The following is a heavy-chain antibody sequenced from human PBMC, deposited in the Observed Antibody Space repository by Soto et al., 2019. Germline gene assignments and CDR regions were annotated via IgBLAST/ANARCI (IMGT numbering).Heavy chain of an antibody. J-gene: IGHJ3*02. CDR3: AREAHYGDSTFDAFDI. CDR1: GGTFSSYA. CDR2: IIPIFGTA. D-gene: IGHD4-17*01. Sequence: GASVKVSCKASGGTFSSYAISWVRQAPGQGLEWMGGIIPIFGTANYAQKFQGRVTITADESTSTAYMELSSLRSEDTAVYYCAREAHYGDSTFDAFDIWGQGTMVTVS. V-gene: IGHV1-69*13.